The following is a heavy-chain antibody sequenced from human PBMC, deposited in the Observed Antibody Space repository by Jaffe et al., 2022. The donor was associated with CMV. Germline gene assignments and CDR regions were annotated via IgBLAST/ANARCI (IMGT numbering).Heavy chain of an antibody. CDR2: ISAYNGNT. J-gene: IGHJ6*03. Sequence: QVQLVQSGAEVKKPGASVKVSCKASGYTFTSYGISWVRQAPGQGLEWMGWISAYNGNTNYAQKLQGRVTMTTDTSTSTAYMELRSLRSDDTAVYYCARAVSRITIFGVVIKQYYYYYMDVWGKGTTVTVSS. CDR1: GYTFTSYG. CDR3: ARAVSRITIFGVVIKQYYYYYMDV. V-gene: IGHV1-18*04. D-gene: IGHD3-3*01.